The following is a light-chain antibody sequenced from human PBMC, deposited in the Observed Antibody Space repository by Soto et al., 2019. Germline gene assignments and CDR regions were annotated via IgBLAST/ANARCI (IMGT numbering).Light chain of an antibody. J-gene: IGKJ4*01. CDR3: QQRYNTPLT. V-gene: IGKV1-39*01. CDR1: QSMSTY. CDR2: GAS. Sequence: DIQMTQSPSSLSASVGDRVTITCRASQSMSTYLNWFQQKPGKAPKVLIYGASSLQSGVPSRFSGNGSGTDFTLTISSLQPEDVATYYCQQRYNTPLTFGGGTKVEIK.